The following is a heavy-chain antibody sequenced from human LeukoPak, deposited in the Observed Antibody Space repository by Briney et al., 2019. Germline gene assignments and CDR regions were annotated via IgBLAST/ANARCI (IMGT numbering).Heavy chain of an antibody. V-gene: IGHV3-21*01. CDR3: ARGHTAVTRHFDF. CDR1: GFTFTTYS. CDR2: ISSGSSAI. D-gene: IGHD4-17*01. Sequence: GGSLRLSCEASGFTFTTYSMTWVRQAPGKGLEWVSIISSGSSAIFSADALKGRFTISRDDAKNLLYLNMNSLRAEDTAVYYCARGHTAVTRHFDFWGQGTLVAVSS. J-gene: IGHJ4*02.